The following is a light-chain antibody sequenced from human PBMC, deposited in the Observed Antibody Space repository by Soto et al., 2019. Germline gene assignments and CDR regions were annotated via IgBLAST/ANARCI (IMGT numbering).Light chain of an antibody. V-gene: IGLV2-23*02. CDR2: EIT. CDR1: SSDVGTYNL. Sequence: QSALTQPASVSGSPGQSITISCSGTSSDVGTYNLVSWYQQYPGKAPRLMIYEITKRPSGVSNRFSGSKSGNTASLTISGLQPEDEADYYCCSYAGSSSSIFGTGTKGTVL. J-gene: IGLJ1*01. CDR3: CSYAGSSSSI.